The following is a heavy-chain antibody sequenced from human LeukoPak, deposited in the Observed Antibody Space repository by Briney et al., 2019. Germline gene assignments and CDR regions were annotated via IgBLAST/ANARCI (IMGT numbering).Heavy chain of an antibody. CDR2: IKQDGSEK. Sequence: GGSLRLSCAASGFTFSSYWLSLVRQAPGKGLDWVANIKQDGSEKYYVDSVKGRLTISRDNAKNSLYLQMNSLRAEDTAVYYCARDGGYSYVDYWGQGTLVTVSS. V-gene: IGHV3-7*01. CDR1: GFTFSSYW. J-gene: IGHJ4*02. CDR3: ARDGGYSYVDY. D-gene: IGHD5-18*01.